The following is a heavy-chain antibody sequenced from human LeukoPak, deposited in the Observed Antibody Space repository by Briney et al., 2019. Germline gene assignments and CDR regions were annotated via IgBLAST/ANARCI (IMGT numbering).Heavy chain of an antibody. CDR1: GFTFSSYW. V-gene: IGHV3-7*01. Sequence: PGGSLRLSCAASGFTFSSYWMSWVRQAPGKGLEWVASIKQDGSEKYYVDSLKGRFTISRDNAKNSLYLQMNSLRAEDTAVYYCAKAGGGSYFYSPYFDYWGQGTLVTVSS. J-gene: IGHJ4*02. CDR3: AKAGGGSYFYSPYFDY. D-gene: IGHD1-26*01. CDR2: IKQDGSEK.